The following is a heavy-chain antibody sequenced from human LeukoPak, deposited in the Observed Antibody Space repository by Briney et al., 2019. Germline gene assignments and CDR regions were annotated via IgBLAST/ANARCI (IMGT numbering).Heavy chain of an antibody. Sequence: GGSLRLSCAASGFTFSSYSMNWVRQAPGKGLEWVSSISSSSSYIYYADSVKGRFTISRDNAKNSPYLQMNSLRAEDTAVYYCARDVQLERPSYNWFDPWGQGTLVTVSS. J-gene: IGHJ5*02. CDR2: ISSSSSYI. CDR3: ARDVQLERPSYNWFDP. V-gene: IGHV3-21*01. CDR1: GFTFSSYS. D-gene: IGHD1-1*01.